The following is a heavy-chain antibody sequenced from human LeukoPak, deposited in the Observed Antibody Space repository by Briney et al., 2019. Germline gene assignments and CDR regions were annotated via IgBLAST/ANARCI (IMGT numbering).Heavy chain of an antibody. CDR2: IWSDATEK. V-gene: IGHV3-33*06. CDR1: EFTFSSYG. Sequence: PGGSLRLSCAASEFTFSSYGMHWVRQAPGKGLEWVAVIWSDATEKYYGDAVKGRFTISRDNSRNTLYLQMNSLRAEDTAVYYCAKDAQRGFDYSNSLENWGQGTPVTVSS. D-gene: IGHD4-11*01. J-gene: IGHJ4*02. CDR3: AKDAQRGFDYSNSLEN.